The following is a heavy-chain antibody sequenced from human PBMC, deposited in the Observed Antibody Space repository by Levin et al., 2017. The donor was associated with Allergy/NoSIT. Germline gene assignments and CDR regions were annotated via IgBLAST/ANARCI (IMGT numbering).Heavy chain of an antibody. V-gene: IGHV3-23*01. CDR3: AKDRWFGQRTLGYFDY. Sequence: GGSLRLSCAASGFSFRNYAMSWVRQAPGKGLEWVSGISGDGDTHYADSVKGRFTISRDNSRNTLTLQMNSLRADDTAVYYCAKDRWFGQRTLGYFDYWGQGTLVTVSS. D-gene: IGHD3-10*01. CDR1: GFSFRNYA. J-gene: IGHJ4*02. CDR2: ISGDGDT.